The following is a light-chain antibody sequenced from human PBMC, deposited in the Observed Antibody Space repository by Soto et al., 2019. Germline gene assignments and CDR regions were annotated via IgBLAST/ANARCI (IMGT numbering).Light chain of an antibody. V-gene: IGLV2-14*01. CDR2: DVS. CDR3: SSYTSSSTLGV. Sequence: QSALTQPASVSGSPGQSITISCTGTSSDVGGYNYVSWYQQHPGKAPKLMIYDVSNRPSGVSNHFSGSKSGNTASLTISGLQAEDEADYSCSSYTSSSTLGVFGGGTKVTVL. J-gene: IGLJ2*01. CDR1: SSDVGGYNY.